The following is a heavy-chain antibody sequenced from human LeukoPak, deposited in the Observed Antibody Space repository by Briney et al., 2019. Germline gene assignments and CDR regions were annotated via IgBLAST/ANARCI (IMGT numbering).Heavy chain of an antibody. Sequence: KSSETLSLTRTVSGGSISSYYWSWIRQPPGKGLEWIGYIYYSGSTNYNPSLKSRVTISVDTSKNQFSLKLSSVTAADTAVYYCARDLPAPGIAAAAHFDYWGQGTLVTVSS. J-gene: IGHJ4*02. D-gene: IGHD6-13*01. CDR1: GGSISSYY. V-gene: IGHV4-59*01. CDR3: ARDLPAPGIAAAAHFDY. CDR2: IYYSGST.